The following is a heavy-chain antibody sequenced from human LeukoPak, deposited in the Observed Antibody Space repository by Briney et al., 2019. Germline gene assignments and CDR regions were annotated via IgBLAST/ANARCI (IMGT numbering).Heavy chain of an antibody. CDR1: GASIISDDSY. Sequence: PSETLSLTCTVSGASIISDDSYWSWIRHPPGKGLEWIGNIYYSGSTYYNPSLKSRVTISVDTSKNQFSLKLSSVTAADTAVYYCARGYSGYDFNWFDPWGQGTLVTVSS. V-gene: IGHV4-30-4*01. D-gene: IGHD5-12*01. CDR2: IYYSGST. CDR3: ARGYSGYDFNWFDP. J-gene: IGHJ5*02.